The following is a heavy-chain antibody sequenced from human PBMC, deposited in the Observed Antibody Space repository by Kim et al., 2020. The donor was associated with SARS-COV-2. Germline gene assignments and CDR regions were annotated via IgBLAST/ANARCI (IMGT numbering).Heavy chain of an antibody. CDR1: GFTFSNAW. Sequence: GGSLRLSCAASGFTFSNAWMSWVRQAPGKGLEWVGRIKSKTDGGTTDYAAPMKGRFTISRDDSKNTLYLQMNSLKTEDTAVYYCTTDLGYCSGGSCYTFDYWGQGTLVTVSS. J-gene: IGHJ4*02. CDR2: IKSKTDGGTT. D-gene: IGHD2-15*01. V-gene: IGHV3-15*01. CDR3: TTDLGYCSGGSCYTFDY.